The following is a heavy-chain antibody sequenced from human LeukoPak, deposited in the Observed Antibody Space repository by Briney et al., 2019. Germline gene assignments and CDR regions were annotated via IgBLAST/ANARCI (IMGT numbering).Heavy chain of an antibody. CDR3: TRPQNTDPVDLLIEF. CDR1: GFTFSSYE. D-gene: IGHD3-9*01. CDR2: ISSSGSPI. Sequence: GGSLRLSCAASGFTFSSYEMNWVRQAPGKGLEWVSYISSSGSPIYYADSVKGRFTVSRDNAKNSLYLQMSSLSAEDTAVQHCTRPQNTDPVDLLIEFWGPGTLVTVSS. J-gene: IGHJ4*02. V-gene: IGHV3-48*03.